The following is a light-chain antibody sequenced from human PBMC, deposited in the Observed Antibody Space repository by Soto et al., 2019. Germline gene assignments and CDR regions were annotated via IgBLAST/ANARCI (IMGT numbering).Light chain of an antibody. CDR1: QGIGVY. Sequence: DLQMTPSPSSLSASLGDRVTITCRASQGIGVYLAWFQQKPGNVPKLLIYAASTLQSGVPSRFSGSGSGTDFTLTISSLQPEDVATYYCQKYNSAPLTFGGGTKVEIK. CDR2: AAS. J-gene: IGKJ4*01. V-gene: IGKV1-27*01. CDR3: QKYNSAPLT.